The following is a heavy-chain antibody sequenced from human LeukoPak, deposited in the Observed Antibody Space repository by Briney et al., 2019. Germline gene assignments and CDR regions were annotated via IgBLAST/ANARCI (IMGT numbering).Heavy chain of an antibody. CDR3: ARAPPGYCSGGSCSRPLDL. D-gene: IGHD2-15*01. CDR2: LYSGGST. CDR1: GFTGSSNY. J-gene: IGHJ5*02. V-gene: IGHV3-66*01. Sequence: GGSLRLSCAASGFTGSSNYMSWVRQAPGKGLEWVSVLYSGGSTYYAHSVKGKFTISRDNSKNTLYLQMNSLRAEDTAVYYCARAPPGYCSGGSCSRPLDLWGQGTLVTVSS.